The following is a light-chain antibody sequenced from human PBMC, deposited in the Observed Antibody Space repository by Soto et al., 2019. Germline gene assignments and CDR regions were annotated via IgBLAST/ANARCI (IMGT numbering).Light chain of an antibody. CDR3: TSYAGSNNFFYV. V-gene: IGLV2-8*01. J-gene: IGLJ1*01. CDR2: EVS. CDR1: SSDVGGYNY. Sequence: QSVLTQPPSASGSPGQSVTISCTGTSSDVGGYNYVSWYQQHPGKAPKLMIYEVSKRPSGVPDRLSGSKSGNTASLTVSGLQAEDEADYYCTSYAGSNNFFYVFGTGTKVTVL.